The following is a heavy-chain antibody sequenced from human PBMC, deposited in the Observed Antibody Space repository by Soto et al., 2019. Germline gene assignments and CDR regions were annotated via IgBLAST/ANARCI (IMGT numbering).Heavy chain of an antibody. Sequence: QVQLVESGGGVVQPGRSLRLSCAASGFTFSSYAMHWVRQAPGKGLEWVAVISYDGSNKYYADSVKGRFTISRDNSKNTLYLQMNSLRAEDTAVYYCARDLGYSSSGNWFDPWGQGTLVTVSS. J-gene: IGHJ5*02. CDR1: GFTFSSYA. CDR2: ISYDGSNK. CDR3: ARDLGYSSSGNWFDP. D-gene: IGHD6-13*01. V-gene: IGHV3-30-3*01.